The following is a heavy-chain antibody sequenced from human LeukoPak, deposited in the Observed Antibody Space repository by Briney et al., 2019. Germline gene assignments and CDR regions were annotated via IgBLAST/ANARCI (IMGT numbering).Heavy chain of an antibody. Sequence: GGSLRLSCAASGFTFSSYAMGWVRQAPGKGLEWVSGISGSGGSTYYADSVKGRFTISRDNSKNTLYLQINSLRAEDTAVYYCAKRSIVGAPYYFDYWGQGTLVTVSS. J-gene: IGHJ4*02. CDR1: GFTFSSYA. CDR2: ISGSGGST. CDR3: AKRSIVGAPYYFDY. V-gene: IGHV3-23*01. D-gene: IGHD1-26*01.